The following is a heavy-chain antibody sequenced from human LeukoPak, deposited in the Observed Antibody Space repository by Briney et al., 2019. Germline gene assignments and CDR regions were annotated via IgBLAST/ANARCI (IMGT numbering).Heavy chain of an antibody. CDR3: ARHPYPHEEIVGAH. Sequence: GGSLRLSCAASGFTFDDYGMSWVRQAPGKGLESVSGINWNGGSSGYADSVKGRFTISRDNAKNSLYLQMNSLRAEDTALYYCARHPYPHEEIVGAHWGQGTLVTVSS. D-gene: IGHD1-26*01. J-gene: IGHJ4*02. CDR2: INWNGGSS. CDR1: GFTFDDYG. V-gene: IGHV3-20*04.